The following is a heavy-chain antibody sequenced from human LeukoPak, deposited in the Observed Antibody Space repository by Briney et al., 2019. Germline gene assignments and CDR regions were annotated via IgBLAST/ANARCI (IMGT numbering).Heavy chain of an antibody. Sequence: GGSLRLSCAASGFTVSTYSMTWVRQAPGKGLEWVSSISSSSSYIHYADSVKGRFTISRDNAKNSLFLQMNSLRAEDTAVYYCARQRYCSSTSCYSYYAMDVWGQGTTVTVSS. CDR1: GFTVSTYS. J-gene: IGHJ6*02. CDR2: ISSSSSYI. V-gene: IGHV3-21*01. D-gene: IGHD2-2*01. CDR3: ARQRYCSSTSCYSYYAMDV.